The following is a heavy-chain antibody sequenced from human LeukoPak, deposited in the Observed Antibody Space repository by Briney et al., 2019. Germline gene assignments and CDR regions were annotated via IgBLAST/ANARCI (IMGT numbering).Heavy chain of an antibody. V-gene: IGHV4-39*01. J-gene: IGHJ3*02. CDR3: ARRYCTNGICYKSGFDI. CDR1: GVSISSSSYY. CDR2: IYYSGST. Sequence: SETLSLTCTVSGVSISSSSYYWGWIRQPQGKGREWAGSIYYSGSTYYNPSLKTRVTISSYTSKNEFSLKLCSLTATDTAVYYCARRYCTNGICYKSGFDIWGQGTMVTVSS. D-gene: IGHD2-8*01.